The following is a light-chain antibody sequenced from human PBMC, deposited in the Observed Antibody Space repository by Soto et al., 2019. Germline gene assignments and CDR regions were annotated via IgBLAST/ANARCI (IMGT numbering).Light chain of an antibody. CDR2: GAS. CDR3: QQYGSSPT. CDR1: QSVNSNY. J-gene: IGKJ4*01. Sequence: EIVLTQSPGTLSLSPGERATLSCRASQSVNSNYLAWYQQRPGLAPRLLIYGASNRATGTPDRFSGSGSLTVFTLTISRLEPEYFSVYFCQQYGSSPTFGGGTKVEIK. V-gene: IGKV3-20*01.